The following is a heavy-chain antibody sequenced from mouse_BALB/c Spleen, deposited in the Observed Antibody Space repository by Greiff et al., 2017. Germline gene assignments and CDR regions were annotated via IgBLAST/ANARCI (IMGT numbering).Heavy chain of an antibody. J-gene: IGHJ2*01. V-gene: IGHV2-2*02. D-gene: IGHD2-2*01. CDR3: ARNGYDVGVLDY. CDR2: IWSGGST. CDR1: GFSLTSYG. Sequence: QVQLKQSGPGLVQPSQCLSITCTVSGFSLTSYGVHWVRQSPGKGLEWLGVIWSGGSTDSNAAFISRLSISKDNSKSHVFFKMNRLKTNDTARYYSARNGYDVGVLDYWGQGTTLTVSA.